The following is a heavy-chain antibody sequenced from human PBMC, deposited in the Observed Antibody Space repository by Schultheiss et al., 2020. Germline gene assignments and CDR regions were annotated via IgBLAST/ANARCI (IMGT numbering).Heavy chain of an antibody. CDR3: ATERHCSGGSCLDAFDI. CDR2: ISGSGGST. V-gene: IGHV3-48*04. Sequence: GGSLRLSCAASGFTFSSYNMNWVRQAPGKGLEWVSAISGSGGSTYYAASGKGRFTISRDNAKNSLYLQMNSLRAEDTAVYYCATERHCSGGSCLDAFDIWGQGTMVTFSS. CDR1: GFTFSSYN. J-gene: IGHJ3*02. D-gene: IGHD2-15*01.